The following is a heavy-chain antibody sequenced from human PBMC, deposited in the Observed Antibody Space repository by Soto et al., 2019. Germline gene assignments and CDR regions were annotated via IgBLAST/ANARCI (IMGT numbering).Heavy chain of an antibody. CDR3: ARDLIVGATSGGDAFDI. D-gene: IGHD1-26*01. Sequence: GGSLRLSCAASGFTFSSYWMSWVRQAPGKGLEWVANIKQDGSEKYYVDSVKGRFTISRDNAKNSLYLQMNSLRAEDTAVYYCARDLIVGATSGGDAFDIWGQGTMVTVSS. V-gene: IGHV3-7*03. J-gene: IGHJ3*02. CDR1: GFTFSSYW. CDR2: IKQDGSEK.